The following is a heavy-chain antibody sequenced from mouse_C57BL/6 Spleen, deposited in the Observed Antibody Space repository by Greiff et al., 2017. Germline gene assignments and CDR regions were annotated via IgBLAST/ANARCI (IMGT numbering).Heavy chain of an antibody. CDR2: INYDGSST. Sequence: EVQLMESEAGLVQPGSSMKLSCTASGFTFSDYYMPWVRQVPEKGLEWVANINYDGSSTYYLDSLKSRFIISRDNANNILYLQMSSLTSEDTATYCCARDGAMDYWGQGTSVTVSS. CDR1: GFTFSDYY. V-gene: IGHV5-16*01. CDR3: ARDGAMDY. J-gene: IGHJ4*01.